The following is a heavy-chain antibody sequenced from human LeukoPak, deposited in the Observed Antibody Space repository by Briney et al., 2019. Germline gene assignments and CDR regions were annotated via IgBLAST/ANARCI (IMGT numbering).Heavy chain of an antibody. V-gene: IGHV4-39*07. CDR1: GGSISSSSYY. J-gene: IGHJ6*03. D-gene: IGHD3-22*01. CDR2: IYYSGST. Sequence: SETLSLTCTVSGGSISSSSYYWGWIRQPPGKGLEGIGSIYYSGSTNYNPSLKRRVTISVDTSKNQFSLKMSSVTAADTAVYYCARGADYYDSSRHYYYMDVWGKGTTVTISS. CDR3: ARGADYYDSSRHYYYMDV.